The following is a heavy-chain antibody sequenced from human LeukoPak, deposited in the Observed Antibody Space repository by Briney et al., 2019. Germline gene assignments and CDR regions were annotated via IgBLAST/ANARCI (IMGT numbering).Heavy chain of an antibody. Sequence: ASVKVSCKASGYTFTSYNINWVRQATGQGLEWMGWMNPNSGSTGYAQKFQGRVTMTRNTSISTAYMELSSLRSEDTAVNYCASFGTPKSGYDFDYWGQGTLVTVSS. CDR2: MNPNSGST. CDR1: GYTFTSYN. CDR3: ASFGTPKSGYDFDY. V-gene: IGHV1-8*01. D-gene: IGHD5-12*01. J-gene: IGHJ4*02.